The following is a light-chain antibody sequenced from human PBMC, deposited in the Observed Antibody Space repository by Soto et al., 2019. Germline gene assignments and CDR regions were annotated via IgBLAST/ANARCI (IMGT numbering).Light chain of an antibody. Sequence: EIVMTQSPATLSVSPGERATLSCRASQSISSNLAWYQQKPGQAPRLLMFRTSSRATGFPARFSGSGSGTEFNLTISSLQSEDFAVYYCQQRSNWPWAFGQGTKVDI. J-gene: IGKJ1*01. CDR2: RTS. CDR1: QSISSN. CDR3: QQRSNWPWA. V-gene: IGKV3-15*01.